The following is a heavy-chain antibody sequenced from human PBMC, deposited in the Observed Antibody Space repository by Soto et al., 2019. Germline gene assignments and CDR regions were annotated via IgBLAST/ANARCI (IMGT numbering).Heavy chain of an antibody. CDR3: TRHRDYVWGSYRYMAHLFDY. D-gene: IGHD3-16*02. Sequence: GGSLRLSCAASGFTFSGSAMHWVRQASGKGLEWVGRIRSKANSYATAYAASVKGRFTISRDDSKNTAYLQMNSLKTEDTAVYYCTRHRDYVWGSYRYMAHLFDYWGQG. V-gene: IGHV3-73*01. J-gene: IGHJ4*02. CDR2: IRSKANSYAT. CDR1: GFTFSGSA.